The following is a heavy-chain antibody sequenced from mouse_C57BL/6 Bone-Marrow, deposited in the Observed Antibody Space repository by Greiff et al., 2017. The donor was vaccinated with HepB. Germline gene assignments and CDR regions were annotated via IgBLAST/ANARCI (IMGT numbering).Heavy chain of an antibody. CDR2: ISYDGSN. CDR3: ARDWAWFAY. V-gene: IGHV3-6*01. J-gene: IGHJ3*01. Sequence: EVQRVESGPGLVKPSQSLSLTCSVTGYSITSGYYWNWIRQFPGNKLEWMGYISYDGSNNYNPSLKNRISITRDTSKNKFFLKLNSVTTEDTATYYCARDWAWFAYWGQGTLVTVSA. CDR1: GYSITSGYY.